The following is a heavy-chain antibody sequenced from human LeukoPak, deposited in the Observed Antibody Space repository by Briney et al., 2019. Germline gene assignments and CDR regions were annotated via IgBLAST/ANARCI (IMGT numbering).Heavy chain of an antibody. Sequence: PGGSLRLSCAASGFTFSSYAMSWVRQAPGKGLGWVSAISGSGGSTYYADSVKGRFTISRDNSKNTLYLQMNSLRAEDTAVYYCAKGAQQWLAHNWFDPWGQGTLVTVSS. CDR3: AKGAQQWLAHNWFDP. J-gene: IGHJ5*02. CDR1: GFTFSSYA. V-gene: IGHV3-23*01. D-gene: IGHD6-19*01. CDR2: ISGSGGST.